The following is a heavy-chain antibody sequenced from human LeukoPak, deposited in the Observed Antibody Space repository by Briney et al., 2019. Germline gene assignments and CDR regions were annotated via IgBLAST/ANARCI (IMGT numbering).Heavy chain of an antibody. D-gene: IGHD2-2*02. CDR1: GGTFSSYA. Sequence: ASVKVSCKASGGTFSSYAISWVRQAPGQGLEWMGGIIPIFGTANYAQKFQGRVTITADESTSTAYMELSSLRSEDTAVYYCAREPYCSSTSCYTNAFDIWGQGTMVTVSS. CDR3: AREPYCSSTSCYTNAFDI. J-gene: IGHJ3*02. CDR2: IIPIFGTA. V-gene: IGHV1-69*13.